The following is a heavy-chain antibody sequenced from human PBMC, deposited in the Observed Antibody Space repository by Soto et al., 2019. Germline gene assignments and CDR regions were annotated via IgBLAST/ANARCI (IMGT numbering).Heavy chain of an antibody. CDR3: VRRHVSATGIDWFDP. D-gene: IGHD6-13*01. Sequence: ASVKVSCKASGYTFTSYGIHWVRQAPGQRLEWMGWINAANGDTKYSPKFQGRVTISRDTSASTAYMELSSLRSEDTAVYYCVRRHVSATGIDWFDPWGQGTLVTVSS. J-gene: IGHJ5*02. CDR1: GYTFTSYG. V-gene: IGHV1-3*01. CDR2: INAANGDT.